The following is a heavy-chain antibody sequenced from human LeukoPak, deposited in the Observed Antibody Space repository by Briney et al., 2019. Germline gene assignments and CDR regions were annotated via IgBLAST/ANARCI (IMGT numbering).Heavy chain of an antibody. D-gene: IGHD6-6*01. Sequence: PSETLSLTCAVYGGSFSGYYWSWIRQPPGKRLEWIGEINHSGSTNYNPSLKSRVTISVDTSKNQFSLKLSSVTAADTAVYYCARDRYRIAARKGDDYWGQGTLVTVSS. J-gene: IGHJ4*02. CDR2: INHSGST. V-gene: IGHV4-34*01. CDR3: ARDRYRIAARKGDDY. CDR1: GGSFSGYY.